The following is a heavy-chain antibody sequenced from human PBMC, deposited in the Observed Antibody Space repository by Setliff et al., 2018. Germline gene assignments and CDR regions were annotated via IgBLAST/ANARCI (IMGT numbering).Heavy chain of an antibody. CDR3: AKPGVRPAWFGDHCRTFPSGAFDI. J-gene: IGHJ3*02. CDR1: GFTFSSYA. V-gene: IGHV3-23*01. D-gene: IGHD3-10*01. CDR2: ISGSAQTT. Sequence: GGSLRLSCAASGFTFSSYAITWVGQAPGKGLEWVSMISGSAQTTYYADSVKGRFTISRDNSKNTRYLQMNSLRAEDTAVYYCAKPGVRPAWFGDHCRTFPSGAFDIWGQGTMVTVSS.